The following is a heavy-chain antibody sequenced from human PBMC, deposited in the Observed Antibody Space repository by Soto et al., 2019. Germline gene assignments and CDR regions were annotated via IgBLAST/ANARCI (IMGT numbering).Heavy chain of an antibody. CDR1: GYTFTSYG. J-gene: IGHJ6*04. CDR3: ARELIVVVPAAAGHYYYGMDG. V-gene: IGHV1-18*01. D-gene: IGHD2-2*01. CDR2: ISAYNGNT. Sequence: ASVKVSCKSSGYTFTSYGISWVRQAPGQGLEWMGWISAYNGNTNYAQKLQGRVTMTTDTSTSTAYMELRSLRSDDTAVYYCARELIVVVPAAAGHYYYGMDGRGKGTTVIVSS.